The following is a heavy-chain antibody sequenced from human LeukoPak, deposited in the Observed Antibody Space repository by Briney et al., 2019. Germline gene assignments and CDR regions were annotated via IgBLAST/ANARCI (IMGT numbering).Heavy chain of an antibody. Sequence: ASVKVSCKASGYTFTSYGISWVRQAPGQGLEWMGWISAYNGNTNYAQKLQGRVTMTTDTSTSTAYMELRSLRSDDTAVYYCAAVGGRIAARNYFDYWGQGTLVTVSS. CDR3: AAVGGRIAARNYFDY. V-gene: IGHV1-18*01. D-gene: IGHD6-6*01. CDR1: GYTFTSYG. J-gene: IGHJ4*02. CDR2: ISAYNGNT.